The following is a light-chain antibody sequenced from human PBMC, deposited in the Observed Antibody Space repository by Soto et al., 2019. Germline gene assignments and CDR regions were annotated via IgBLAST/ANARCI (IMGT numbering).Light chain of an antibody. CDR3: QSYDSSLSGYVV. J-gene: IGLJ2*01. V-gene: IGLV1-40*01. CDR2: GNS. CDR1: SSNIGAGYD. Sequence: QSVLTQPPSVSGAPGQRVTISCTGSSSNIGAGYDVHWYQQLPGTAPKLLIYGNSNRPSGVPDRFSGSKSGTSASLAITRLQVEDEADYYCQSYDSSLSGYVVLGGGTQLTVL.